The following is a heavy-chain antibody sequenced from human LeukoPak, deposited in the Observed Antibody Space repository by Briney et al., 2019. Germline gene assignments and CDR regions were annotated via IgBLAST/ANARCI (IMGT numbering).Heavy chain of an antibody. V-gene: IGHV3-23*01. CDR3: ARGRGRNPSGYYYYMDV. Sequence: GGSLRLSCAASGFTFSNFGMSWVRQAPGKGLEWVSSVTISGDNTYYAESVKGRFTISRDNSKGTLYLLMSSLRADDTAVYYCARGRGRNPSGYYYYMDVWGKGTTVTISS. D-gene: IGHD3-16*01. CDR1: GFTFSNFG. CDR2: VTISGDNT. J-gene: IGHJ6*04.